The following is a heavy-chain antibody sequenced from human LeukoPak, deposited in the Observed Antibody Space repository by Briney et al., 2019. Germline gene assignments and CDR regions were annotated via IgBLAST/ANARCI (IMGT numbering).Heavy chain of an antibody. V-gene: IGHV3-30*18. D-gene: IGHD5-12*01. Sequence: GRSLRLSCAASGFTFSSYGTHWVRQAPGKGLEWVAVISYDGSNKYYADSVKGRFTISRDNSKNTLYLQMNSLRAEDTAVYYCAKDSPRGYSGYDYPGLDYWGQGTLVTVSS. CDR1: GFTFSSYG. J-gene: IGHJ4*02. CDR3: AKDSPRGYSGYDYPGLDY. CDR2: ISYDGSNK.